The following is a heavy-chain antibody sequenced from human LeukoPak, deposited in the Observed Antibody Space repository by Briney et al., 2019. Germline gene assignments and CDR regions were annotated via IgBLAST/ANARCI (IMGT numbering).Heavy chain of an antibody. CDR3: ARPHLANYYDSSGYLGGYFDY. CDR2: INPIVGST. D-gene: IGHD3-22*01. Sequence: ASVKVSCKASGYTFTSYYMHWFRQPPGQGLEGRGLINPIVGSTSYAQKFQGRVTMTRDTSTSTVYMELSSLRSEDTAVYYCARPHLANYYDSSGYLGGYFDYWGQGTLVTVSS. J-gene: IGHJ4*02. CDR1: GYTFTSYY. V-gene: IGHV1-46*01.